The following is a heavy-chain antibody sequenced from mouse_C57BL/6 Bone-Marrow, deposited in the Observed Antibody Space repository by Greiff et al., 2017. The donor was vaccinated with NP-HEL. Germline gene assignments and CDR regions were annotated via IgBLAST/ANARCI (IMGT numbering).Heavy chain of an antibody. J-gene: IGHJ4*01. CDR1: GFNIKDDY. V-gene: IGHV14-4*01. D-gene: IGHD2-1*01. CDR2: IDPENGDT. CDR3: TTWAIYCYAMDY. Sequence: VQLKESGAELVRPGASVKLSCTASGFNIKDDYMHWVKQRPEQGLEWIGWIDPENGDTEYASKFQGKATITADTSSNTAYLQLSSLTSEDTAVYYCTTWAIYCYAMDYWGQGTSVTVSA.